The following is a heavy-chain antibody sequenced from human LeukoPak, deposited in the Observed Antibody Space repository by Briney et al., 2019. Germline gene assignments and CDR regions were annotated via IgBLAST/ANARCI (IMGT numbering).Heavy chain of an antibody. CDR1: GGSISSSSYY. D-gene: IGHD6-19*01. CDR3: ARDSSGWSFFPAYGY. V-gene: IGHV4-39*01. CDR2: IYYSGST. J-gene: IGHJ4*02. Sequence: SETLSLTCTVSGGSISSSSYYWGWLRQPPGKGLEWIGSIYYSGSTYYNPCLKSRVTISADTSKNQFSLKLSSVTAADTGVYYCARDSSGWSFFPAYGYWGQGTLVTVSS.